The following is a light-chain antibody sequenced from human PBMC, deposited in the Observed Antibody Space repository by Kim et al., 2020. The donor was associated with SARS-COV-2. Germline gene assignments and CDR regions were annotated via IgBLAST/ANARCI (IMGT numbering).Light chain of an antibody. CDR1: QSISSY. CDR2: AAS. V-gene: IGKV1-39*01. J-gene: IGKJ2*03. Sequence: SLVDRVIITCLASQSISSYLNWYQQKPRKAPKLLIYAASSLQSGVPSRFSVSGSVTDFTLTISSLQPEDFATYYCQQSYSTPRYSFGQGTKLEI. CDR3: QQSYSTPRYS.